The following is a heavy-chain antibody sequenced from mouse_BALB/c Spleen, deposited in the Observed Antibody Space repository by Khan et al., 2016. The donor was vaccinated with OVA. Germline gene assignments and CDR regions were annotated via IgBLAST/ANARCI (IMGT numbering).Heavy chain of an antibody. V-gene: IGHV3-1*02. CDR3: ARAGTTVVAYWYFDV. D-gene: IGHD1-1*01. CDR2: IYYSGNT. CDR1: GYSITSGYS. J-gene: IGHJ1*01. Sequence: EVQLQESGPDLVKPSQSLSLTCTVTGYSITSGYSWHWIRQFPGNKLEWMGYIYYSGNTNYTPSLKSRISITRDTSKNQFFLQLNSVTTEDTATYYCARAGTTVVAYWYFDVWGAGTTVTVSS.